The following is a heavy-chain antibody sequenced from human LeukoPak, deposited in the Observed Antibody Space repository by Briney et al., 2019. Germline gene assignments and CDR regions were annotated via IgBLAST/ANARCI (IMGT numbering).Heavy chain of an antibody. CDR2: MYLGGTI. D-gene: IGHD6-19*01. J-gene: IGHJ4*02. Sequence: KASETLSLTCIVSGGSISSLNLWSWLRQPPGKGLEWIGEMYLGGTINFNPSLKSRVTILIDKSKNQLSLQLTSVTAADTAVYYCAGLEGRYSTDWFYFFDYWGQGALVTVSS. CDR1: GGSISSLNL. V-gene: IGHV4-4*02. CDR3: AGLEGRYSTDWFYFFDY.